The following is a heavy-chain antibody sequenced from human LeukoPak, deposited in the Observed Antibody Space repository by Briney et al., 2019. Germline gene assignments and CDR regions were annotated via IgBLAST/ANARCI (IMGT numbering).Heavy chain of an antibody. CDR1: GYTFTSYY. Sequence: ASVKVSCKASGYTFTSYYMHWVRQAPGQGLEWMGIISPSGGSTSYAQKFQGRVTMTRDTSTSTVYMELSSLRSEDTAVYYCNTRYCSSTSCYSEGDYWGQGTLVTVCS. D-gene: IGHD2-2*01. J-gene: IGHJ4*02. CDR3: NTRYCSSTSCYSEGDY. V-gene: IGHV1-46*01. CDR2: ISPSGGST.